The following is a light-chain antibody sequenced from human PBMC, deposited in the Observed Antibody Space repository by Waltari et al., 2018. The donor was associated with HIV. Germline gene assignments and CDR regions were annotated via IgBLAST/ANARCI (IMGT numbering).Light chain of an antibody. J-gene: IGKJ5*01. CDR2: DAS. V-gene: IGKV3-15*01. CDR3: QQYNNWPPIT. Sequence: EILMTQSPATLSVSPGERATLSCRASQTIRSNLAWYQQKPGQAPRLLLYDASTRAPGIPARFSGSGSGTEFTLTITSLQSEDFAVYYCQQYNNWPPITFGQGTRLEIK. CDR1: QTIRSN.